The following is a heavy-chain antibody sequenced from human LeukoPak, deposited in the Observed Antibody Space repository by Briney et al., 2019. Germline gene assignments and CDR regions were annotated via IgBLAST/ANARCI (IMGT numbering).Heavy chain of an antibody. J-gene: IGHJ3*02. Sequence: SETLSLTCAVSGGSISSSNWWSWVRQPPGKGLEWIGEIYHSGSTNYNPSLKSRVTISVDKSKNQFSLKLSSVTAADTAVYYCARVGGEHIVVVPDAFDIWGQGTMVTVSS. CDR3: ARVGGEHIVVVPDAFDI. V-gene: IGHV4-4*02. CDR2: IYHSGST. D-gene: IGHD2-21*01. CDR1: GGSISSSNW.